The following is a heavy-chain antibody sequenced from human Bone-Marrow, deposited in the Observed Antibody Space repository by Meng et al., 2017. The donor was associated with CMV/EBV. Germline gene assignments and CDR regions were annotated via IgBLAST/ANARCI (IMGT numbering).Heavy chain of an antibody. J-gene: IGHJ4*02. D-gene: IGHD2-2*02. CDR3: AKGLGYCSSTSCYTEDYFDY. CDR2: ISWNSGSI. Sequence: GGSLRLSCAASGFTFDDYAMHWVRQAPGKGLEWVSGISWNSGSIGYADSVKGRFTISRDNAKNSLYLQMNSLRAEDTALYYCAKGLGYCSSTSCYTEDYFDYWGQGTLVTFSS. V-gene: IGHV3-9*01. CDR1: GFTFDDYA.